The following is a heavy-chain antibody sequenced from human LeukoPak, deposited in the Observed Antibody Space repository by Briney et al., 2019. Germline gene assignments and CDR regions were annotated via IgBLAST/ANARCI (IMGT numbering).Heavy chain of an antibody. CDR2: FYYSGST. Sequence: SETLSLTCTVSGDSISSYYWSWIRQPPEKGLEWIGCFYYSGSTNYNPSLKSLVIISVDTSKNQFSLKLSSVTAADTAVYYCARGASPGDYWGQGTLVTVSS. CDR1: GDSISSYY. V-gene: IGHV4-59*01. CDR3: ARGASPGDY. J-gene: IGHJ4*02.